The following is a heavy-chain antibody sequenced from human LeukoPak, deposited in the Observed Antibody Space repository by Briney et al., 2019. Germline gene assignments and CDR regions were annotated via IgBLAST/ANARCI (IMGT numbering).Heavy chain of an antibody. CDR2: MNPNNGNT. Sequence: ASVKVSCKASGYTFTRYDIHWVRQATGQGLEGMGRMNPNNGNTGDAQKFQGRVTMTRDPSISTAYMELSSLRSEDTGVYFCARALAGTAELDVWGKGTTVTVSS. J-gene: IGHJ6*04. D-gene: IGHD1-1*01. CDR1: GYTFTRYD. V-gene: IGHV1-8*01. CDR3: ARALAGTAELDV.